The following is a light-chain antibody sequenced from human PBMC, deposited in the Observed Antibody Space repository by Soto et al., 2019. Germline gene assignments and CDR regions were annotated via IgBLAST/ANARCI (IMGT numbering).Light chain of an antibody. Sequence: ALTQPASVSASPGQSITIPCTGTSSDVGSYNLVSWFQQHPGKVPKLLIYEGTKRPSGLSDRFSGSKSGTTASLTISGLQAEDEAHYYCYSYAGENLYVFGTGTKVTVL. CDR1: SSDVGSYNL. CDR2: EGT. CDR3: YSYAGENLYV. V-gene: IGLV2-23*01. J-gene: IGLJ1*01.